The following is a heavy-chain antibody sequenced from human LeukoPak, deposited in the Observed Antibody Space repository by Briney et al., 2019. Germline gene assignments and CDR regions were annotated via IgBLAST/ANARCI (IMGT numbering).Heavy chain of an antibody. Sequence: GGSLRLSCAASGFTFSSYSMNWVRQGPGKGLEWVGRIKSKSDGATTDYAAPVKGKFTISRDDSKNTLYLQMNSLKTEDTAVYYCARYCSSISCYKPPWGQGTLVTVSS. D-gene: IGHD2-2*02. CDR1: GFTFSSYS. CDR3: ARYCSSISCYKPP. V-gene: IGHV3-15*01. J-gene: IGHJ5*02. CDR2: IKSKSDGATT.